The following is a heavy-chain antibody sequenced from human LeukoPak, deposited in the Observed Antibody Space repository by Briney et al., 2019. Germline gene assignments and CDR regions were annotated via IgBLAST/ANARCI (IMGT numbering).Heavy chain of an antibody. CDR3: ARGIVGALDAFDI. CDR2: IYSGGST. CDR1: GFTVSSNY. V-gene: IGHV3-66*01. Sequence: PXGSLRLSCAASGFTVSSNYMSWVRQAXGKGLEWVSVIYSGGSTYYADSVKGRFTISRDNSKNTLYLQMNSLRAEDTAVYYCARGIVGALDAFDIWGQGTMVTVSS. J-gene: IGHJ3*02. D-gene: IGHD1-26*01.